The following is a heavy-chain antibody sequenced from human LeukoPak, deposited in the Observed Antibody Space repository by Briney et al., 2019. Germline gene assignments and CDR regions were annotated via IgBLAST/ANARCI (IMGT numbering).Heavy chain of an antibody. V-gene: IGHV4-61*01. CDR3: ARDDQGYSGYEYWYFDL. CDR2: IYYSGST. J-gene: IGHJ2*01. CDR1: GDSISSSSYY. D-gene: IGHD5-12*01. Sequence: KSSETLSLTCTVSGDSISSSSYYWGWIRQPPGKGLEWIGYIYYSGSTNYNPSLKSRVTISVDTSKNQFSLKLSSVTAADTAVYYCARDDQGYSGYEYWYFDLWGRGTLVTVSS.